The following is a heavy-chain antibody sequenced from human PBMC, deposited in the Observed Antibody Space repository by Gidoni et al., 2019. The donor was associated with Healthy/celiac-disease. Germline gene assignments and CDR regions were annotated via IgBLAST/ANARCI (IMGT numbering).Heavy chain of an antibody. V-gene: IGHV3-30-3*01. CDR3: AREDTYYYDLHKNWFDP. Sequence: QVQLVESGGGVVQPGRSLRLSCAASGFTFSSYAMHWVRQAPGKGLEWVAVISYDGSNKYYADSVKGRFTISRDNSKNTLYLQMNSLRAEDTAVYYCAREDTYYYDLHKNWFDPWGQGTLVTVSS. CDR2: ISYDGSNK. CDR1: GFTFSSYA. J-gene: IGHJ5*02. D-gene: IGHD3-22*01.